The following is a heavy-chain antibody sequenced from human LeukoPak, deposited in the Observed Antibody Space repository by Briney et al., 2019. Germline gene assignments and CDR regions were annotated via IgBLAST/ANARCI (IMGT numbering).Heavy chain of an antibody. Sequence: GGSLRLSCAASGFTFSSYGMHWVRQAPGKGLEWVAGISYDGGIKHYADSVKGRFTISRENFKNTVYLKMHSLRAEDTAVYYCAKGVVHIYGMDVWGQGTTVTVSS. CDR2: ISYDGGIK. V-gene: IGHV3-30*18. CDR1: GFTFSSYG. D-gene: IGHD2-21*01. CDR3: AKGVVHIYGMDV. J-gene: IGHJ6*02.